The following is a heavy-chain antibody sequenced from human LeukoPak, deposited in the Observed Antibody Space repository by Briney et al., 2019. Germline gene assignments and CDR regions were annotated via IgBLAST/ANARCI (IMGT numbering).Heavy chain of an antibody. CDR1: GFTFNTYS. V-gene: IGHV3-21*01. CDR2: INSYGDYI. Sequence: GGSLRLSCAASGFTFNTYSMNWVRQAQGKGLEWVSSINSYGDYIYYADSVKGRFTISRDNAKNSLYLQMNSLRAGDTAVYYCARDPHIVVEASDRVYFLDSWGQGTLVTVSS. J-gene: IGHJ4*02. CDR3: ARDPHIVVEASDRVYFLDS. D-gene: IGHD2-21*01.